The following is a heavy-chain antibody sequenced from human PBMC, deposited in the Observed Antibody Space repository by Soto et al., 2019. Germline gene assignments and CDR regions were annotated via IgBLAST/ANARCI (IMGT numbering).Heavy chain of an antibody. CDR3: ARDYVGATRLGFDY. D-gene: IGHD1-26*01. CDR1: GGTFSSYA. J-gene: IGHJ4*02. V-gene: IGHV1-69*12. CDR2: IIPIFGTA. Sequence: QVQLVQSGAEVKKPGSSVKVSCKASGGTFSSYAISWVRQAPGQGLEWMGGIIPIFGTANYAQKFQGRVTSTAHETTSTDYMELSSLRSEETAVYYGARDYVGATRLGFDYWGQGTLVTVSS.